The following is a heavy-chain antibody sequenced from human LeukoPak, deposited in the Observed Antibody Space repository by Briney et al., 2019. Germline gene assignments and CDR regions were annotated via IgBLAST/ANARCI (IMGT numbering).Heavy chain of an antibody. CDR3: ARRVRGSSGYYSRYFDY. J-gene: IGHJ4*02. CDR2: IYYSGST. D-gene: IGHD3-22*01. CDR1: GGSISSYY. V-gene: IGHV4-59*12. Sequence: SETLSLTCTVSGGSISSYYWSWIRQPPGKGLEWIGYIYYSGSTNYNPSLKSRVTISVDTSKNQFSLKLSSVTAADTAVYYCARRVRGSSGYYSRYFDYWGQGTLVTVSS.